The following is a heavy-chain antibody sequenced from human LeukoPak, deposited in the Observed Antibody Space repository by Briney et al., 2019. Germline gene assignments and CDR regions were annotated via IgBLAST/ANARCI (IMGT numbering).Heavy chain of an antibody. CDR2: ISSSGSTI. J-gene: IGHJ5*02. Sequence: PGGSLRLSCAASRFTFSSYEMNWVRQAPGKGLEWISYISSSGSTIYYADSVKGRFTISRDNAKNSLYLQMNSLRADDTAVYYCARDLACTGGSCYSSWFDPWGQGTLVTVSS. D-gene: IGHD2-15*01. CDR3: ARDLACTGGSCYSSWFDP. V-gene: IGHV3-48*03. CDR1: RFTFSSYE.